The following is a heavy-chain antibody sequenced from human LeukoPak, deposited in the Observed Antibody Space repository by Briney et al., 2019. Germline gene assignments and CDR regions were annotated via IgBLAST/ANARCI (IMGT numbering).Heavy chain of an antibody. CDR3: AKRLEVRDWNWFDP. CDR2: IRYDGSNK. J-gene: IGHJ5*02. V-gene: IGHV3-30*02. D-gene: IGHD3/OR15-3a*01. Sequence: GGSLRLSCAASGFTFSSYGMHWVRQAPGKGLEWVAFIRYDGSNKYYADSVKGRFTISRDNSKNTLYLQMNSLRAEDTAVYYCAKRLEVRDWNWFDPWGQGTLVTVSS. CDR1: GFTFSSYG.